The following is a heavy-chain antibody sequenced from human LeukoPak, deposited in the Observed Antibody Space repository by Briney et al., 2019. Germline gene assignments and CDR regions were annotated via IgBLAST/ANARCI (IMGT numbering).Heavy chain of an antibody. Sequence: GGSLRLSCAASGFTFSSYAMHWVRQAPGKGLEYVSAISSNGGSTYYADSVKGRFTISRDNSKNTLYLQMSSLRAEDTAVYYCVKEYGDYEFDYWGQGTLVTVSS. CDR1: GFTFSSYA. J-gene: IGHJ4*02. CDR3: VKEYGDYEFDY. D-gene: IGHD4-17*01. V-gene: IGHV3-64D*06. CDR2: ISSNGGST.